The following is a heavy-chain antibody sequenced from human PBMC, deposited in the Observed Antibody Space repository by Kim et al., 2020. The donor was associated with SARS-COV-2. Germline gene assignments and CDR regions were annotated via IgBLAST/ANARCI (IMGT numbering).Heavy chain of an antibody. V-gene: IGHV3-21*01. CDR2: ISSSSSYI. CDR1: GFTFSSYS. Sequence: GGSLRLSCAASGFTFSSYSMNWVRQAPGKGLEWVSSISSSSSYIYYADSVKGRFTISRDNAKNSLYLQMNSLRAEDTAVYYCARDPRYCSGGSCFNFDYWGQGTLVTVSS. CDR3: ARDPRYCSGGSCFNFDY. D-gene: IGHD2-15*01. J-gene: IGHJ4*02.